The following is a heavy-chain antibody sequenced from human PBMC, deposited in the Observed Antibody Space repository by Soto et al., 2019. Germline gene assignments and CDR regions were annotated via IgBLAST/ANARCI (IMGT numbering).Heavy chain of an antibody. CDR3: AKDLMVYVPGCFDP. J-gene: IGHJ5*02. Sequence: QVQLVESGGGVVQPGRSLRLSCEASGFTFSSYGMHWVRQAPGKGLVWVAVISYDGSNKYYADSVKGRFTISRDNSKNTLYLQMNSLRAEDTAVYYCAKDLMVYVPGCFDPWGQGTLVTVSS. D-gene: IGHD2-8*01. CDR1: GFTFSSYG. V-gene: IGHV3-30*18. CDR2: ISYDGSNK.